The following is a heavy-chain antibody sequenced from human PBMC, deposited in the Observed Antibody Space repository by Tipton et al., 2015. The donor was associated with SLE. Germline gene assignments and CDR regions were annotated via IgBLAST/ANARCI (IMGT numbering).Heavy chain of an antibody. CDR2: IHYSGTT. J-gene: IGHJ5*02. D-gene: IGHD5-12*01. CDR3: ARGPLGGGYSGYDTNWFDP. V-gene: IGHV4-59*01. Sequence: LTCTVSGGSIGRDYWSWIRQPPGKGLEWIGYIHYSGTTYYNPSLKSRVTISVDTSKNQFSLRVHSVTAADTAIYSCARGPLGGGYSGYDTNWFDPWGQGTLVTVSS. CDR1: GGSIGRDY.